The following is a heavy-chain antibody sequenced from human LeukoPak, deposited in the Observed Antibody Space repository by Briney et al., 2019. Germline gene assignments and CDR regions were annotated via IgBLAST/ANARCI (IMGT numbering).Heavy chain of an antibody. V-gene: IGHV3-21*01. CDR1: GFTFSSYS. Sequence: GGSLRLSCAASGFTFSSYSMNWVRQAPGKGLEWVSSISSSSSYIYFADSVKGRFTISRDNAKNSLYLQMNSLRAEDTAVYYCARDPMYYDILTGYSPYYFDYWGQGTLVTVSS. J-gene: IGHJ4*02. CDR3: ARDPMYYDILTGYSPYYFDY. D-gene: IGHD3-9*01. CDR2: ISSSSSYI.